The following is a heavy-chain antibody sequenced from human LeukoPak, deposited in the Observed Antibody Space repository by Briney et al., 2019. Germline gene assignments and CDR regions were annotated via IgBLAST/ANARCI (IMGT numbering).Heavy chain of an antibody. CDR2: IKSDGST. CDR3: ARAPSEIGGYYPEYFRH. Sequence: GGSLRLSCAASGFTFSTYWMHWVRHAPGKGLVWVSRIKSDGSTNYADSVKGRFTISRDNSNNTLSLQMNSLRPEDTGVYYCARAPSEIGGYYPEYFRHWGQGTLVTVSS. J-gene: IGHJ1*01. CDR1: GFTFSTYW. V-gene: IGHV3-74*01. D-gene: IGHD3-22*01.